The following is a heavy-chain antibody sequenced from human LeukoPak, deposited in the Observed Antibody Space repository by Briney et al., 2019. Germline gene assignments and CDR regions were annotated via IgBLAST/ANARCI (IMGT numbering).Heavy chain of an antibody. CDR2: ISGTGGST. CDR1: GFTFSNYA. Sequence: PGGSLRLSCAASGFTFSNYALSWVRQAPGKGLGWVSAISGTGGSTYYSDSVKGRFTISRDNSKNTLYLQMNSLRAEDTAVYYCAKDPISMTRADTYFDYWGQGTLVTVSS. CDR3: AKDPISMTRADTYFDY. D-gene: IGHD2-21*01. J-gene: IGHJ4*02. V-gene: IGHV3-23*01.